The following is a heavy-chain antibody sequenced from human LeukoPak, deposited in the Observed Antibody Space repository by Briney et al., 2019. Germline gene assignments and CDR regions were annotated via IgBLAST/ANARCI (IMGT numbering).Heavy chain of an antibody. V-gene: IGHV3-30*18. J-gene: IGHJ4*02. D-gene: IGHD2-21*02. CDR1: GFTLSTYG. CDR3: AKPQVTANWYYFHY. CDR2: ISSDGSNK. Sequence: GGSLRLSRAASGFTLSTYGMHWVRQAPGKGLEWVAVISSDGSNKFYADSVKGRFTTSRDGSKNTLYLQMNSLRPDDTAVYFCAKPQVTANWYYFHYWGQGTLVTVSS.